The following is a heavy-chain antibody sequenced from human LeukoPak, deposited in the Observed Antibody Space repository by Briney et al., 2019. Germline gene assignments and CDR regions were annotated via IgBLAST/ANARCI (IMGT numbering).Heavy chain of an antibody. Sequence: SQTLSLTCAISGDSVSSNSAAWNWIRQSPSRGLEWLGRTYYRSKWYNDYAVSVKSRITINPDTSKNQFSLQLNSVTPEDTAVYYCAREVVVVPAARTYYYYYMDVWGKGTTVTVSS. CDR1: GDSVSSNSAA. D-gene: IGHD2-2*01. CDR2: TYYRSKWYN. J-gene: IGHJ6*03. CDR3: AREVVVVPAARTYYYYYMDV. V-gene: IGHV6-1*01.